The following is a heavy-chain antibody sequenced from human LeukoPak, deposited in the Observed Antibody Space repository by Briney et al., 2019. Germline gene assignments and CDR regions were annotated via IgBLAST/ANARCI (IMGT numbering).Heavy chain of an antibody. CDR2: ISSSGSTI. CDR3: ASEHSGNYYRPFDY. D-gene: IGHD1-26*01. CDR1: GFTFSSYE. J-gene: IGHJ4*02. Sequence: GGSLRLSCAASGFTFSSYEMNWVRQAPGKGLEWVSYISSSGSTIYYADSVKGRFTISRDNAKNSLYLQMNSLRAEDTAVYFCASEHSGNYYRPFDYWGQGTLVTVSS. V-gene: IGHV3-48*03.